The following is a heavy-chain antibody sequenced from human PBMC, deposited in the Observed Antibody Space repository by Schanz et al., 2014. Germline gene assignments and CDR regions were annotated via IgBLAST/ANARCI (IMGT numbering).Heavy chain of an antibody. CDR1: GFTFSSYA. V-gene: IGHV3-30*14. Sequence: VQLVESGGGLVQPGGSLRLSCAASGFTFSSYAMSWVRQAPGKGLDWVAVISYDGSITYYADSVKDRFTISRDNSKNTLYLQMNSLRAEDTAVYYCARRKHAFDIWGQGTMVTVSS. CDR2: ISYDGSIT. J-gene: IGHJ3*02. CDR3: ARRKHAFDI.